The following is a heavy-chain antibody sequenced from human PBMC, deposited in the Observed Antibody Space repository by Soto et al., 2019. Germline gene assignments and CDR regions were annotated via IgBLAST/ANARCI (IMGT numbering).Heavy chain of an antibody. Sequence: QVQLVQSGGGVVQPGRSLRLSCAASGFNFNTYFMHWVRQAPGKGLEWVAMIFPNGRDKEYADSVKGRFTISRDNSNHRMYLEMASRRPEDTAVVYWARDDGHGSKWDFAYWGQGALVTVSS. CDR3: ARDDGHGSKWDFAY. CDR2: IFPNGRDK. J-gene: IGHJ4*02. CDR1: GFNFNTYF. V-gene: IGHV3-30*13. D-gene: IGHD1-26*01.